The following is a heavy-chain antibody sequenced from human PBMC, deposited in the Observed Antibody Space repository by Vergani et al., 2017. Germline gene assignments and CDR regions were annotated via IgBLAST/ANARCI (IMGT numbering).Heavy chain of an antibody. J-gene: IGHJ5*02. Sequence: QVQLVESGGGVVQPGRSLRLSCAASGFTFSSYGMHWVRQAPGKGLEWVAVIWYDGSNKYYADSVKGRFTISRDNSKNTLYLQMNSLRAEDTAVYYCARDGTGYSSGWYTVNWFDPWGQGTLVTVSS. D-gene: IGHD6-19*01. CDR2: IWYDGSNK. CDR1: GFTFSSYG. CDR3: ARDGTGYSSGWYTVNWFDP. V-gene: IGHV3-33*01.